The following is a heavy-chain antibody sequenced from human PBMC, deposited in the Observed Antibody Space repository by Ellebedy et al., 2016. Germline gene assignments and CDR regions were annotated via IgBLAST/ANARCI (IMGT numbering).Heavy chain of an antibody. D-gene: IGHD6-13*01. J-gene: IGHJ5*02. CDR1: GGSISSSSYY. Sequence: SETLSLTXTVSGGSISSSSYYWGWIRQPPGKGLEWIGSIYYSGSTYYNPSLKSRVTISVDTSKNQFSLKLSSVTAADTAVYYCARDRAAADHNWFDPWGQGTLVTVSS. CDR2: IYYSGST. CDR3: ARDRAAADHNWFDP. V-gene: IGHV4-39*07.